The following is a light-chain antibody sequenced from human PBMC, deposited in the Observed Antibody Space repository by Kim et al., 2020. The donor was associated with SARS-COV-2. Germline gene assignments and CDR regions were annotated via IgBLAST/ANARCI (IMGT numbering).Light chain of an antibody. Sequence: DMQMTQSPSPLSASVGDRVTITCRASQGISNYVAWYQQKPGKVPKLLIYAASTLQSGVPSRFSGSGSGTDFTLTISGLQPEDVATYYCQKYDSARTFGRGTKVDIK. J-gene: IGKJ1*01. V-gene: IGKV1-27*01. CDR1: QGISNY. CDR3: QKYDSART. CDR2: AAS.